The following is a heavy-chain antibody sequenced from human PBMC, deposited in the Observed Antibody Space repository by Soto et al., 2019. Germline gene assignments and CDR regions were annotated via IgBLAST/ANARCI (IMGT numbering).Heavy chain of an antibody. J-gene: IGHJ4*02. CDR3: ARPYYYDSSGYYYGFDY. Sequence: GESLKISCKGSGYSFTSYWIGWVRQMPGKGLEWMGIIFPGDSDTRYSPSFQGQVTISADKSISTAYLQWSSLKASDTSMYYCARPYYYDSSGYYYGFDYWGQGTLVTVSS. CDR1: GYSFTSYW. CDR2: IFPGDSDT. D-gene: IGHD3-22*01. V-gene: IGHV5-51*01.